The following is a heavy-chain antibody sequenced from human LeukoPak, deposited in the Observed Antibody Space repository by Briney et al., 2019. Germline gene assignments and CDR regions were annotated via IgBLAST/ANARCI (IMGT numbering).Heavy chain of an antibody. CDR2: ISSSSSCI. V-gene: IGHV3-21*04. CDR3: ARDRIVDTRGLGPNWFDP. CDR1: GFTFSSYW. D-gene: IGHD5-18*01. J-gene: IGHJ5*02. Sequence: PGGSLRLSCAASGFTFSSYWMHWVRQAPGKGLEWVSSISSSSSCIYYADSVKGRFTISRDNAKNSLYLQMNSLRADDTAVYYCARDRIVDTRGLGPNWFDPWGQGTLVTVSS.